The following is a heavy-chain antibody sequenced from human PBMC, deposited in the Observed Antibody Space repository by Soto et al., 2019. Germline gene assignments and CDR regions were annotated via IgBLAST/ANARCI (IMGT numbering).Heavy chain of an antibody. CDR2: VSPYNGDT. Sequence: QVQLVQSGAEVKKPGASVKVSCKAFGYTFTTYGINWVRQAPGQALEWMGWVSPYNGDTTYAQKVQGRVTMTTDTSTRTAYLELGSLRSDDTAVYYCAREVGHMDVWGQGTTVTVSS. CDR1: GYTFTTYG. V-gene: IGHV1-18*04. CDR3: AREVGHMDV. J-gene: IGHJ6*02.